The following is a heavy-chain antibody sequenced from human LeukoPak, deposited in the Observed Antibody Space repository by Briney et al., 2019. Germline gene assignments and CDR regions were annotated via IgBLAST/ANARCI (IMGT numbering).Heavy chain of an antibody. CDR1: GFTFSAYG. Sequence: GSLRLSCAASGFTFSAYGMSWFRQAPGKGLEWVSAITYSSGDTYYTDSVKGRFTISRDNSKNTLYLQMNSLRAEDTALYYCAKDGTGCGGDCYSDYWGQGTLVTVSS. J-gene: IGHJ4*02. CDR3: AKDGTGCGGDCYSDY. V-gene: IGHV3-23*01. CDR2: ITYSSGDT. D-gene: IGHD2-21*02.